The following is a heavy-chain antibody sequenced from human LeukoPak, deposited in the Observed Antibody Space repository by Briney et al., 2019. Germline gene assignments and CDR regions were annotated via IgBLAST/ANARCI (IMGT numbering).Heavy chain of an antibody. CDR1: GGSINSYY. Sequence: SETLSPTCAVSGGSINSYYWSWIRQPPGKGLEWIGYIYYSGSTNYNPSLKSRVTISLDTSRTQFSLKLSSVTAADTAVYYCTSSYYYDSSGYIAVWGQGTLVTVSS. D-gene: IGHD3-22*01. CDR2: IYYSGST. CDR3: TSSYYYDSSGYIAV. J-gene: IGHJ4*02. V-gene: IGHV4-59*01.